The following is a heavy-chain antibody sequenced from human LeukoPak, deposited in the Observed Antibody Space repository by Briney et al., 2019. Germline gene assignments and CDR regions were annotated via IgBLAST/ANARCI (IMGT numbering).Heavy chain of an antibody. Sequence: ASVKVSCKASGYTFTSYDINWVRQATGQGLEWMGWMNPNSGNTGYAQKFQGRVTMTRNTSISTAYMELSSLRSEDAAVYYCARGIAAAGTGSYFDYWGQGTLVTVSS. D-gene: IGHD6-13*01. CDR1: GYTFTSYD. J-gene: IGHJ4*02. V-gene: IGHV1-8*01. CDR3: ARGIAAAGTGSYFDY. CDR2: MNPNSGNT.